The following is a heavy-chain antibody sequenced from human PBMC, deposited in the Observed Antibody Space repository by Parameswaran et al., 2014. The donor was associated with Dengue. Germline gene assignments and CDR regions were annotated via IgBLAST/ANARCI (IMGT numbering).Heavy chain of an antibody. CDR2: INHSGST. Sequence: WIRQPPGKGLEWIGEINHSGSTNYNPSLKSRVTISVDTSKNQFSLKLSSVTAADTAVYYCARSPFIAAAGTFFDYWGQGTLVTVSS. J-gene: IGHJ4*02. D-gene: IGHD6-13*01. CDR3: ARSPFIAAAGTFFDY. V-gene: IGHV4-34*01.